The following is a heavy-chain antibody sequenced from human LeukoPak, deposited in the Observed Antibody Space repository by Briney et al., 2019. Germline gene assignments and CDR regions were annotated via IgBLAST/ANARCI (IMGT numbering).Heavy chain of an antibody. V-gene: IGHV3-33*01. CDR2: IWYDGSNK. J-gene: IGHJ4*02. Sequence: PGGSLRLSCAASGFTFSSYGMHWVRQAPGKGLEWVAVIWYDGSNKYYADSVKGRFTISRDNSKNTLYLQMNSLRAEDTAVYYCARRAGTGGRDYFDYWGQGTLVTVSS. D-gene: IGHD3/OR15-3a*01. CDR1: GFTFSSYG. CDR3: ARRAGTGGRDYFDY.